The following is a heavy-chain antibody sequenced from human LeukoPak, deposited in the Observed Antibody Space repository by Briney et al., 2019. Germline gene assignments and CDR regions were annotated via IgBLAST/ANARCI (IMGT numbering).Heavy chain of an antibody. V-gene: IGHV5-51*01. CDR3: ARQGYDILTGYSNWFDP. Sequence: GESLKISCKGSGYSFTSYWIGWVRQMPGKGLEWMGIIYPGDSDTRYSPSFQGQVTISADKSISTAYLQWSGLKASDTAMYYCARQGYDILTGYSNWFDPWGQGTLVTVSS. D-gene: IGHD3-9*01. CDR1: GYSFTSYW. CDR2: IYPGDSDT. J-gene: IGHJ5*02.